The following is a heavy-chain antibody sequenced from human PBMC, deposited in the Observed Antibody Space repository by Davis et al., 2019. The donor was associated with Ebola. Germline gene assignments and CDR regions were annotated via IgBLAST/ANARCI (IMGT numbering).Heavy chain of an antibody. Sequence: SETLSLTCPVSGGSISSYYWSWIRQPPGKGLEWIGYIYYSGSTNYNPSLKSRVTISVDKSKNQFSLKLSSVTAADTAVYYCARTEKHSSGWYLGGYWGQGTLVTVSS. V-gene: IGHV4-59*12. J-gene: IGHJ4*02. CDR1: GGSISSYY. D-gene: IGHD6-19*01. CDR2: IYYSGST. CDR3: ARTEKHSSGWYLGGY.